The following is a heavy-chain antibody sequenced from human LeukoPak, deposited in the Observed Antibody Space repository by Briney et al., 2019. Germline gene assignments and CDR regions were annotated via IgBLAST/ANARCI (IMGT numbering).Heavy chain of an antibody. CDR3: ARATWNDDMFDY. Sequence: SETLSLTCTVFSDSLNNYYWNWIRQPAARRLEWIGYVYYSGHTNYSSALNSRVPTSIDTSKNQFSLKLNSLTVAATDVYYCARATWNDDMFDYWGQGSLGTVTS. V-gene: IGHV4-59*01. J-gene: IGHJ4*02. CDR1: SDSLNNYY. D-gene: IGHD1-1*01. CDR2: VYYSGHT.